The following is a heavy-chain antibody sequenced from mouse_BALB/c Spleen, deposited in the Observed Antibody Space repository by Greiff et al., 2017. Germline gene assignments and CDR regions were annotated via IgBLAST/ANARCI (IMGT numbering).Heavy chain of an antibody. CDR1: GFTFSSYT. J-gene: IGHJ2*01. D-gene: IGHD2-1*01. CDR3: TREGDLLTFDY. Sequence: EVKLVESGGGLVKPGGSLKLSCAASGFTFSSYTMSWVRQTPEKRLEWVATISSGGSYTYYPDSVKGRFTISRDNAKNTLYLQMSSLKSEDTAMYYCTREGDLLTFDYWGQGTTLTVSS. CDR2: ISSGGSYT. V-gene: IGHV5-6-4*01.